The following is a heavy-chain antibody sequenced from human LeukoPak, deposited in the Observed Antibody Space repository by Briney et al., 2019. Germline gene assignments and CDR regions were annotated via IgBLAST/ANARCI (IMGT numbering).Heavy chain of an antibody. CDR3: ARVNPLMAPGAVDI. J-gene: IGHJ3*02. Sequence: GGSLRLSCAASGFTVSSIHMVWVRQAPGKGLAWVANIKQDGSAKYYMDSVKGRFTISRDNAKNSLYLQMNSLGVEDTAVYYCARVNPLMAPGAVDIWGQGTKVAVSS. V-gene: IGHV3-7*01. CDR1: GFTVSSIH. D-gene: IGHD2-8*01. CDR2: IKQDGSAK.